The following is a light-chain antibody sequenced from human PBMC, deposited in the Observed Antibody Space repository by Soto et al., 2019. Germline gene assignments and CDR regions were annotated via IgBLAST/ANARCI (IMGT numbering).Light chain of an antibody. Sequence: EIVLTQSPATLSLSPGERATLSCRASQSVSSCLAWYQQKPGQAPRLLIYDASNRATGIPARFSGSGSGTDFTLTIGSLEPEDFAVYYCQQRSNWLTFGGGTKVDIK. CDR3: QQRSNWLT. CDR1: QSVSSC. V-gene: IGKV3-11*01. CDR2: DAS. J-gene: IGKJ4*01.